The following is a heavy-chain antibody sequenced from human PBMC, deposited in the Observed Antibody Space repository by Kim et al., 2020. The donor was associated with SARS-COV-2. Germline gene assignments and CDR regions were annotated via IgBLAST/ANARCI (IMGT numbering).Heavy chain of an antibody. CDR2: IYYSGST. Sequence: SETLSLTCTVSGGSISSSSYYWGWIRQPPGKGLEWIGSIYYSGSTYYNPSLKSRVTISVDTSKNQFSLKLSSVTAADTAVYYCALTGDQQLVPNWFDPWGQGTLVTVSS. V-gene: IGHV4-39*01. D-gene: IGHD6-13*01. CDR1: GGSISSSSYY. CDR3: ALTGDQQLVPNWFDP. J-gene: IGHJ5*02.